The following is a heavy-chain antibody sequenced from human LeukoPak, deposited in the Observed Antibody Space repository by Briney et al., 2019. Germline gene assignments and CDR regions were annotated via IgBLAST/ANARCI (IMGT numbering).Heavy chain of an antibody. V-gene: IGHV3-15*01. D-gene: IGHD4-11*01. J-gene: IGHJ6*02. CDR2: IKSKTDGGTT. Sequence: GGSLRLSCAASGFTFSNAWMSWVRQAPGKGLEWVGRIKSKTDGGTTDYAAPVKGRFTISRDDSKNTLYLQMNSLKTEDTAVYYCTTEDHGNYENYYYGMDVWGQGTTVTVSS. CDR3: TTEDHGNYENYYYGMDV. CDR1: GFTFSNAW.